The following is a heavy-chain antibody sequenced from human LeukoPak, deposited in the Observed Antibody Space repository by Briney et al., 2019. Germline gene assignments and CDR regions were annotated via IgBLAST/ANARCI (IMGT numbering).Heavy chain of an antibody. CDR2: FDPQDGET. CDR1: GYTLTELS. Sequence: GASVKVSCKVSGYTLTELSMHLVRQAPGKGLEWMGGFDPQDGETIYAQKFQGRVTMTEDTSTDTAYMELSSLRSDDTAVYYCATVGGLFDYWGQGTLVTVSS. CDR3: ATVGGLFDY. J-gene: IGHJ4*02. D-gene: IGHD3-16*01. V-gene: IGHV1-24*01.